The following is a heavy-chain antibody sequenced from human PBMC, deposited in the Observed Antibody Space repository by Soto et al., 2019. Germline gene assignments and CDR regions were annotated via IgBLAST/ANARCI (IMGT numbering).Heavy chain of an antibody. CDR3: ARGGQWLPLNY. CDR1: GGSFSGYY. Sequence: SETLSLTCAVYGGSFSGYYWSWIRQPPGKGLEWIGEINHSGSTNYNPSLKSRVTISVDTSKNQFSLKLSSVTAADTAVYYCARGGQWLPLNYWGQGTLVTVSS. V-gene: IGHV4-34*01. D-gene: IGHD6-19*01. CDR2: INHSGST. J-gene: IGHJ4*02.